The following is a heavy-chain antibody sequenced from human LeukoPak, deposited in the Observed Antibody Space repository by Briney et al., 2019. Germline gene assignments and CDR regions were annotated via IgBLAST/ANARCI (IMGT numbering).Heavy chain of an antibody. CDR1: GFTFSSYE. J-gene: IGHJ6*03. V-gene: IGHV3-48*03. CDR2: ISSSGSTI. Sequence: PGGSLRLSCAASGFTFSSYEMNWVRQAPGKGLEWVSYISSSGSTIYYADSVKGRFTISRDNSKNTLYRQMNSLRAEDTAVYYCAKDYYMDVWGKGTTDTVSS. CDR3: AKDYYMDV.